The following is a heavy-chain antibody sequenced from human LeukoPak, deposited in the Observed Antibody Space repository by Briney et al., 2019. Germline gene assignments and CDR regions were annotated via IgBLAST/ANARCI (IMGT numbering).Heavy chain of an antibody. D-gene: IGHD3-3*01. Sequence: GGSLRLSCAASGFTFNTYWMSWVRQTPLNGLEWVANISPDGSEVYYVDSVKGRFSISRDSAKNSLYLQVSSLRVEDTALYFCARAPRRGSIFSGMDVWGQGTTVTV. V-gene: IGHV3-7*01. CDR3: ARAPRRGSIFSGMDV. CDR1: GFTFNTYW. CDR2: ISPDGSEV. J-gene: IGHJ6*02.